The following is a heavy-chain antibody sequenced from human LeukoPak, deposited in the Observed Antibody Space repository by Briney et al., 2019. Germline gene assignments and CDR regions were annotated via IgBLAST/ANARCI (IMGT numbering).Heavy chain of an antibody. CDR1: GGSISSYY. Sequence: SETLSLTCTVSGGSISSYYWSWIRQPAGKGLEWIGRIYTSGSTNYNPSLKSRVTMSVDTSKNQFSLKLSSVTAADPAVYYVSRAASYSGGWFLYFDYWGQETLVTVSS. CDR2: IYTSGST. J-gene: IGHJ4*02. D-gene: IGHD6-19*01. CDR3: SRAASYSGGWFLYFDY. V-gene: IGHV4-4*07.